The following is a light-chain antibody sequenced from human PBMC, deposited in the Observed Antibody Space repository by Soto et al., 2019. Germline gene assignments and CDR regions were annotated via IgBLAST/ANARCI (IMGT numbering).Light chain of an antibody. CDR2: GAS. V-gene: IGKV3D-15*01. CDR3: QQYNNWPWT. J-gene: IGKJ1*01. Sequence: EIVMTQSPATLSVSPGEGATLSCRASRGVSSNLAWYQQKPGQAPSLLVYGASTRATGIPARFSGSGSGTEFTLTISSLQADDFAVYHCQQYNNWPWTFGQGTKVEIK. CDR1: RGVSSN.